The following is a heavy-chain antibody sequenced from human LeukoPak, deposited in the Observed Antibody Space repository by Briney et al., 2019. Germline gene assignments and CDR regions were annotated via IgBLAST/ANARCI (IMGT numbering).Heavy chain of an antibody. D-gene: IGHD3-10*01. V-gene: IGHV1-2*02. CDR3: ARDPEPYYYGSGSYGLDY. CDR1: GYTFTGYY. J-gene: IGHJ4*02. CDR2: INPNSGGT. Sequence: ASAKVSCKASGYTFTGYYMHWVRQAPGQGLEWMGWINPNSGGTNYAQKFQGRVTMTRDTSISTAYMELSRLRSDDTAVYYCARDPEPYYYGSGSYGLDYWGQGTLVTVSS.